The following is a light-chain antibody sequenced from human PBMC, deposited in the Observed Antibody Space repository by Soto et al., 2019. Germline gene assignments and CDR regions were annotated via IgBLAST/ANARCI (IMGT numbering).Light chain of an antibody. CDR3: QSYDKSLSASV. J-gene: IGLJ3*02. CDR2: DYN. Sequence: QSVLTQPPSVSGAPGQRGTISCTGGSSNIGANFDVNWYQLLPGSAPKLLIYDYNNRPSGVPDRFSGSKSGSSASLAITGLQAEDEADYFCQSYDKSLSASVFGGGTKVTVL. CDR1: SSNIGANFD. V-gene: IGLV1-40*01.